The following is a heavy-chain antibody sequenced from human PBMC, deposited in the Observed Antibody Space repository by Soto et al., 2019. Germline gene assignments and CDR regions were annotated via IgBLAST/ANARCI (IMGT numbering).Heavy chain of an antibody. J-gene: IGHJ4*02. D-gene: IGHD2-21*02. CDR3: ARGGYGGNSRLGHFDY. V-gene: IGHV4-34*01. CDR2: INYSGST. CDR1: GGSFSGYY. Sequence: QVQLQQWGAGLLKPSETLSLTCTVYGGSFSGYYWSWIRQPPGKGLEWIGEINYSGSTNYNPSLNRGVTIPVDKAQNQFSPTLNSVTAADTAVYYLARGGYGGNSRLGHFDYWGQGTLVTVSS.